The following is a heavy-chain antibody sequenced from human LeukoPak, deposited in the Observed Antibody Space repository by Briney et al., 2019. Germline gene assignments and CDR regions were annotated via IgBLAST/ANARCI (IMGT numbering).Heavy chain of an antibody. D-gene: IGHD4-23*01. CDR3: AKDTGGNGAYFYAMDV. V-gene: IGHV3-9*01. Sequence: GGSLRLSCVGSGFAFHNYSMHWVRRPPGKGLEWVSAINWNSDTKAYADSVKGRFTISRDRARNSLYLQMDSLRPEDTALYYCAKDTGGNGAYFYAMDVWGQGTSVTVSS. CDR2: INWNSDTK. J-gene: IGHJ6*02. CDR1: GFAFHNYS.